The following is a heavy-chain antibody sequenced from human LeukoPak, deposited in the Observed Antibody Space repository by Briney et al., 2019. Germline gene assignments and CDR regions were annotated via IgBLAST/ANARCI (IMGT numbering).Heavy chain of an antibody. CDR3: ARSPSVVTSPFDY. CDR2: IYTSGST. Sequence: SETLSLTCTVSGGSISSYYWSWIRQLAGKGLEWIGRIYTSGSTNYNPSLKSRVTMSVDTSKNQFSLKLSSVTAADTAVYYCARSPSVVTSPFDYWGQGTLVTVSS. J-gene: IGHJ4*02. V-gene: IGHV4-4*07. CDR1: GGSISSYY. D-gene: IGHD4-23*01.